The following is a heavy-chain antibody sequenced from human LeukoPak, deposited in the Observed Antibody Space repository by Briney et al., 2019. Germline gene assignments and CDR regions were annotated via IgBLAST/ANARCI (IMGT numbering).Heavy chain of an antibody. V-gene: IGHV4-59*01. CDR3: ARVRGGSLDY. D-gene: IGHD3-16*01. J-gene: IGHJ4*02. CDR2: IYYSGST. CDR1: GGSISSYY. Sequence: SETLSLTCTVSGGSISSYYWSWIRQPPGKGLEWIGYIYYSGSTNYNPSLKSRVTISVDTSKNQFSLKLGSVTAADTAVYYCARVRGGSLDYWGQGTLVTVSS.